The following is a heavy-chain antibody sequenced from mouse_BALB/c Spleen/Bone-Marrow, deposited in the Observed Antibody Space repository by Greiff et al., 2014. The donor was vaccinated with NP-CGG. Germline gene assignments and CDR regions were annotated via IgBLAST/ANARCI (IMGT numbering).Heavy chain of an antibody. CDR3: ARDYGSRIYAMDY. D-gene: IGHD1-1*01. CDR2: ISTYSGNT. V-gene: IGHV1-67*01. J-gene: IGHJ4*01. Sequence: LQESGPELVRPGVSVKISCKGSGYTFTDYAMHWVRQSHAKGLEWIGVISTYSGNTNYNQKFKGKATMTVDKSSSTAYMELARLTSEDSAIYYCARDYGSRIYAMDYWGQGTSVTVSS. CDR1: GYTFTDYA.